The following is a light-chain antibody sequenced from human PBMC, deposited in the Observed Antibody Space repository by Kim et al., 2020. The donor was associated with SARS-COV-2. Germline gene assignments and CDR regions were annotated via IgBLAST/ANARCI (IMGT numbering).Light chain of an antibody. J-gene: IGKJ4*01. CDR3: QQYDSSPLT. CDR1: QSVSSSY. Sequence: EIVLTQSPGTLSLSPGERVTLSCRASQSVSSSYLAWYQQKPGQAPRVLIYGASSRATGIPDRFSGSGSGTDFTLTISRLEPEDFAVYYCQQYDSSPLTFGGGTKVVIK. V-gene: IGKV3-20*01. CDR2: GAS.